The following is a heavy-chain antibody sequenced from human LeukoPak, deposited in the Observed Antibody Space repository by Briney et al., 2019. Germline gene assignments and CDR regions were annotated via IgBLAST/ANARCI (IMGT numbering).Heavy chain of an antibody. J-gene: IGHJ4*02. CDR2: IYYSGTT. CDR3: ASESVALAGIDY. D-gene: IGHD6-19*01. Sequence: SETLSLTCTVSGGSISDYYWSWIRRPPGKGLEWIGYIYYSGTTSYNPSLKSRVTISVDTSKNQISLRLNSAIAADTAVYYCASESVALAGIDYWGQGALVTVSS. V-gene: IGHV4-59*08. CDR1: GGSISDYY.